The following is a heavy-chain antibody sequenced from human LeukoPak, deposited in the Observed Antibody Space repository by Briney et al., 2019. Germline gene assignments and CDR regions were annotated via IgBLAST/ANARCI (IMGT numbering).Heavy chain of an antibody. J-gene: IGHJ4*02. D-gene: IGHD4-23*01. CDR3: ARGNKRAIDY. CDR2: IYNSGST. Sequence: AETLSLTCTVSGGSISNYYWNWIRQPPGKGLEWIGYIYNSGSTNYNPSLKSRVTMSVNTSKNQFSLNLSSVTAADTAVHYCARGNKRAIDYWGQGTLVTVSS. CDR1: GGSISNYY. V-gene: IGHV4-59*01.